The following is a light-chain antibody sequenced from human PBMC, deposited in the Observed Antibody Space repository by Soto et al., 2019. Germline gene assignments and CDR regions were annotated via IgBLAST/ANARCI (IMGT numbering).Light chain of an antibody. CDR2: GAS. Sequence: LTQYTANVPLFAGERGTLWSRASPSVTNFLAWYQQKPGQAPRLLIYGASSRATGIPDRFSGSGSGTDFTLSIGRLEPEDCAVDYCQQYVNWPWTVGQGTKWIS. J-gene: IGKJ1*01. CDR3: QQYVNWPWT. CDR1: PSVTNF. V-gene: IGKV3-20*01.